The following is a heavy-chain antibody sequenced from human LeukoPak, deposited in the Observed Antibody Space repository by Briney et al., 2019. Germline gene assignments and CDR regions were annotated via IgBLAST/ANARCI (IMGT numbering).Heavy chain of an antibody. Sequence: GSSVKVSCKASGGTFSSYAISWVRQAPGQGLEWMGGIIPIFGTANYAQKFQGRVTITADESTSTAYMELSSLRSEDTAVYYCARDDYDSSGYSGAFDIWGQGTMVTVSS. V-gene: IGHV1-69*01. CDR3: ARDDYDSSGYSGAFDI. D-gene: IGHD3-22*01. CDR1: GGTFSSYA. J-gene: IGHJ3*02. CDR2: IIPIFGTA.